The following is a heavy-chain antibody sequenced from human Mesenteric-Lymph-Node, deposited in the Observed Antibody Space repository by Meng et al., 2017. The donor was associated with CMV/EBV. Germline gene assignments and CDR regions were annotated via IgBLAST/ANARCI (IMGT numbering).Heavy chain of an antibody. CDR3: AKIPSYDFWSGYYRYFDD. V-gene: IGHV3-23*01. J-gene: IGHJ4*02. CDR2: ISGDGSYT. CDR1: GFTFNAHA. Sequence: GESLKISCAASGFTFNAHAMSWVRQASGKGLEWVSGISGDGSYTVYADSVKGRFTISRDNSKNTLYLQMNSLRAEDTAIYYCAKIPSYDFWSGYYRYFDDWGQGTLVTVSS. D-gene: IGHD3-3*01.